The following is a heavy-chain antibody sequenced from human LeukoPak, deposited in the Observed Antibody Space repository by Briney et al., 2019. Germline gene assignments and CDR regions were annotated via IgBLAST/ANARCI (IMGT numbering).Heavy chain of an antibody. V-gene: IGHV1-69*05. CDR1: GGTFSSYA. D-gene: IGHD2-2*01. Sequence: SVKVSCKASGGTFSSYAISWVRQAPGQGLERMGGIIPIFGTANYAQKFQGRVTITTDESTNTAYMELSSLRSEDTAVYYCARDREDIVVVPAAKGGYYYYYMDVWGKGTTVTVSS. CDR2: IIPIFGTA. CDR3: ARDREDIVVVPAAKGGYYYYYMDV. J-gene: IGHJ6*03.